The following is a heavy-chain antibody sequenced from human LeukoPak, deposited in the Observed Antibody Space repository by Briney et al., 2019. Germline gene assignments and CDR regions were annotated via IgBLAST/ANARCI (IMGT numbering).Heavy chain of an antibody. J-gene: IGHJ4*02. CDR2: IQNDGSTK. V-gene: IGHV3-30*02. Sequence: PGGSLRLSCAASGFTFSTYGMHWVRHAPGKGLEWVAFIQNDGSTKYYADSGKGRFTISRDNSKSTLHLQMNSLRPEDTAVYYCVKDFWGTDYWGQGTLVTVSS. D-gene: IGHD3-16*01. CDR1: GFTFSTYG. CDR3: VKDFWGTDY.